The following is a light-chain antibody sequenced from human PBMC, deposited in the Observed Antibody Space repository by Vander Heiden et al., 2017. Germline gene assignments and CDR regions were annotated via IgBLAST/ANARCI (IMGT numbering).Light chain of an antibody. J-gene: IGLJ2*01. CDR3: CSYAGSSTHVV. V-gene: IGLV2-23*02. CDR2: EVS. Sequence: QSALTQPASGSGSPGQSLTISCTGTSSDVGSHNLVTWYQQHPGKAPKLMIYEVSKRPSGVANRFSGSKSGNTASLTISGLQAEDEADYCCCSYAGSSTHVVFGGGTKLTVL. CDR1: SSDVGSHNL.